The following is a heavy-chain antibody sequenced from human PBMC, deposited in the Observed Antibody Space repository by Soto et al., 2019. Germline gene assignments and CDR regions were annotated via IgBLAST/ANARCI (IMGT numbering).Heavy chain of an antibody. J-gene: IGHJ6*01. CDR1: GCTFSSYG. CDR3: ARHEGGVVPAAPGCYGRCV. CDR2: IRYDGSNK. V-gene: IGHV3-33*01. D-gene: IGHD2-2*01. Sequence: GGSLRLSCAASGCTFSSYGMHWVRQAPGKGLEWLAVIRYDGSNKYYADSVKGRFTISRGNSKNTLYLQMNCLRAEDTAVYHCARHEGGVVPAAPGCYGRCVRGQGTTVTVCS.